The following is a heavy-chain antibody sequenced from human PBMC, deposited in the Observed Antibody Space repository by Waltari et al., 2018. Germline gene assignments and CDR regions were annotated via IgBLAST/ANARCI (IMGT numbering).Heavy chain of an antibody. CDR1: GGSISSSSYY. CDR2: IYYSGRT. V-gene: IGHV4-39*01. CDR3: ARQLVDAFDI. D-gene: IGHD1-26*01. Sequence: QVQLQESGPGLVKPSETLSLTCTVSGGSISSSSYYWGWIRQPPGKGLEWIGSIYYSGRTYYNPSLKSRVTISVDTSKNQFSLKLSSVTAADTAVYYCARQLVDAFDIWGQGTMVTVSS. J-gene: IGHJ3*02.